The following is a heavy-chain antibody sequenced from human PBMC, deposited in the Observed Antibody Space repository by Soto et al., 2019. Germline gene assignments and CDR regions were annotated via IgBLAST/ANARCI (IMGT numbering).Heavy chain of an antibody. D-gene: IGHD7-27*01. Sequence: QVQLVQSGAEVKKPGASVKVSCKTSGYTFTTYGISGVRQAPGQGLEWMGWMSAYNANTNYAQKLQGRVTMTTDRSPSTASRELRSLRSDDTAMYYWARDLAVSGVLLFWGRGTRVTVS. V-gene: IGHV1-18*01. J-gene: IGHJ4*02. CDR1: GYTFTTYG. CDR2: MSAYNANT. CDR3: ARDLAVSGVLLF.